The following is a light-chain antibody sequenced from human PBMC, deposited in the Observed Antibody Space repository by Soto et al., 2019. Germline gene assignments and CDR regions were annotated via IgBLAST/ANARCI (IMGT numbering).Light chain of an antibody. V-gene: IGLV2-23*01. CDR2: EGS. CDR3: CSYAGISTSV. J-gene: IGLJ2*01. Sequence: QSALTQPASVSGSPGQSITISCTGTSSDVGSYNLVSWYQQHPGKAPNLMIYEGSKRPSGVSNRFSGSKFGNTASLTISGLQAEDEADYYCCSYAGISTSVFGGGTKLTVL. CDR1: SSDVGSYNL.